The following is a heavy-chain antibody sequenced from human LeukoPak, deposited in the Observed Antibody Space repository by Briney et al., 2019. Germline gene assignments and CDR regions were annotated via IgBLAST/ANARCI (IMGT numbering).Heavy chain of an antibody. D-gene: IGHD6-13*01. CDR2: INHSGST. V-gene: IGHV4-34*01. Sequence: SETLSLTCAVYGGSFSGYFWSWIRQPPGKGLEWIGEINHSGSTNYNPSLKGRVTISVDTSKNQFSLKLSSVTAADTAVYYCARGVAAAGRYYYYYMDVWGKGTTVTVSS. CDR1: GGSFSGYF. J-gene: IGHJ6*03. CDR3: ARGVAAAGRYYYYYMDV.